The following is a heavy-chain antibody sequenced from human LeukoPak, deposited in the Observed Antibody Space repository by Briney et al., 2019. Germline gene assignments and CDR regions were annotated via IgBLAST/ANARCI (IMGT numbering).Heavy chain of an antibody. D-gene: IGHD5-12*01. V-gene: IGHV4-34*01. CDR3: AREAYSGCDRNWFDP. J-gene: IGHJ5*02. Sequence: SETLSLTCAVYGGSFSGYYWSWIRQPPGKGLEWIGEINHSGSTNYNPSLKSRVTISVDTSKNQFSLKLSSVTAADTAVYYCAREAYSGCDRNWFDPWGQGTLVTVSS. CDR1: GGSFSGYY. CDR2: INHSGST.